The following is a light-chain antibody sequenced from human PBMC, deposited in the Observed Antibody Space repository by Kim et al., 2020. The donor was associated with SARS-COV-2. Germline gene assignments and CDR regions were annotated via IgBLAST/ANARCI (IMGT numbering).Light chain of an antibody. J-gene: IGKJ1*01. CDR2: TAS. V-gene: IGKV1-17*03. CDR3: LQYDAYPRT. CDR1: QGISNY. Sequence: DVQMTQSPSAMSASVGDTVTITCRASQGISNYLAWFQQKPGKVPKRLTYTASNLESGVPSRFSGSGSGTEFTLTISSLQPEDFATYYCLQYDAYPRTFGPGTKVDIK.